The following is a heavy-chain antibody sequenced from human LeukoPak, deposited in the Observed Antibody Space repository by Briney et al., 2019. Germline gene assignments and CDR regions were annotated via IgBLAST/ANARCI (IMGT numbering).Heavy chain of an antibody. CDR3: AKDRRYSYGLGLDY. D-gene: IGHD5-18*01. V-gene: IGHV3-30*18. Sequence: GGSLRLSCAASGFTFSSYGMHWVRQAPGKGLEWVAVISYDGSNKYYADSVKGRFTISRDNSKNTLYLQMNSLRAEDTAVYYCAKDRRYSYGLGLDYWGQGTLVTVSS. CDR1: GFTFSSYG. CDR2: ISYDGSNK. J-gene: IGHJ4*02.